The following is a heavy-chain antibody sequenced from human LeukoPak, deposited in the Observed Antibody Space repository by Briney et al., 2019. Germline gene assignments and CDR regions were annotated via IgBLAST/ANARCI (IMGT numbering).Heavy chain of an antibody. D-gene: IGHD3-3*01. J-gene: IGHJ6*03. Sequence: GGSLRLSCAASGFTFSSYGMHWVRQAPGKGLEWVAVIWYDGSNKYYADSVKGRFTISRDNSKNTLYLQMNSLRAEDTAVYYCAKDYNFWSGTHYYMDVWGKGTTVTVSS. CDR1: GFTFSSYG. CDR2: IWYDGSNK. V-gene: IGHV3-33*06. CDR3: AKDYNFWSGTHYYMDV.